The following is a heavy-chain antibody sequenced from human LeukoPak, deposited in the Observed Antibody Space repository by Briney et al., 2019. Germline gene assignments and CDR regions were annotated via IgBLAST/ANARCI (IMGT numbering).Heavy chain of an antibody. CDR2: IKQDGSEK. V-gene: IGHV3-7*04. Sequence: PGGSLRLSCAASGFTFSRYWMTWVRQAPGKGLEWVANIKQDGSEKYYVDSVKGRFTISRDNAKSSLYLQMNRLRAEDTAVYYCAREVSLLWFGESANWFDPWGQGTLVTVSS. CDR3: AREVSLLWFGESANWFDP. D-gene: IGHD3-10*01. CDR1: GFTFSRYW. J-gene: IGHJ5*02.